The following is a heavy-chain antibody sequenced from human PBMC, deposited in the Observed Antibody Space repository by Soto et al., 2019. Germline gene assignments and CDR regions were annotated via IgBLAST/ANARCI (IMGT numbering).Heavy chain of an antibody. Sequence: SVKVSCKASGGTFSSYAISWVRQAPGQGLEWMGGIIPIFGTANYAQKFQGRVTITADESTSTAYMELSSLRSEDTAVYYGANSDSRGYHLDYWGQGTLVTVSS. CDR3: ANSDSRGYHLDY. CDR2: IIPIFGTA. CDR1: GGTFSSYA. D-gene: IGHD3-22*01. V-gene: IGHV1-69*13. J-gene: IGHJ4*02.